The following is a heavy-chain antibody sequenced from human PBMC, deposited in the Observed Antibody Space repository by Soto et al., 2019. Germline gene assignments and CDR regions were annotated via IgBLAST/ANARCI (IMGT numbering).Heavy chain of an antibody. CDR1: GFTFDDYG. J-gene: IGHJ3*02. Sequence: GGSLRLSCTASGFTFDDYGMSWVRQAPGKGLEWGSGINWNGGSTGYTDSVKGRFTISRDNAKNSLYLQMNSLRADDTALYYCARGRDGYSSLSAFDIWGQGTMVTVSS. V-gene: IGHV3-20*04. D-gene: IGHD4-4*01. CDR3: ARGRDGYSSLSAFDI. CDR2: INWNGGST.